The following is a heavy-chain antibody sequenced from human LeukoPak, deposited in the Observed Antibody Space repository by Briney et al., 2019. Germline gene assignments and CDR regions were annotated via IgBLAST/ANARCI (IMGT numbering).Heavy chain of an antibody. Sequence: SETLSLTCTVSGGSISNYYWNWIRQPPGKGLEWIGYVYYSGSTNYSPSLKSRVTMSVDTSKNQFSLKLSSVTAADTAVYYCARGGSIAAPFDYWGQGTLVTVSS. D-gene: IGHD6-6*01. V-gene: IGHV4-59*01. CDR1: GGSISNYY. CDR2: VYYSGST. J-gene: IGHJ4*02. CDR3: ARGGSIAAPFDY.